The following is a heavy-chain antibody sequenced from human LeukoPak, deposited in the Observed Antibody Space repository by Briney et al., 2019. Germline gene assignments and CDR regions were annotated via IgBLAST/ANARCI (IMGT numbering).Heavy chain of an antibody. D-gene: IGHD4-17*01. CDR1: GFTFSSYG. CDR2: IWYDGSNK. J-gene: IGHJ5*02. V-gene: IGHV3-33*01. Sequence: GGSLRLSCAASGFTFSSYGMHWVRQAPGKGLEWVAVIWYDGSNKYYADSVKGRFTISRDNSKNTLYLQMNSLRAEDTAVYYCARENTVTTLDPWGQGTLVTVSS. CDR3: ARENTVTTLDP.